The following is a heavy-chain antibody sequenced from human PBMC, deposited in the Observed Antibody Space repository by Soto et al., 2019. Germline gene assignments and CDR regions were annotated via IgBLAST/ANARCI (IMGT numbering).Heavy chain of an antibody. Sequence: EVQLVESGGGLVQPGGSLRLSCAASGFTFDDYAMHWVRQAPGKGLEWVSGISWNSGSIGYADSVKGRFTISRDNAKNSLYLQMNSLRAEDTALYYCAKGSIAAAGTTFDYWGQGTLVTVSS. CDR3: AKGSIAAAGTTFDY. J-gene: IGHJ4*02. D-gene: IGHD6-13*01. CDR1: GFTFDDYA. V-gene: IGHV3-9*01. CDR2: ISWNSGSI.